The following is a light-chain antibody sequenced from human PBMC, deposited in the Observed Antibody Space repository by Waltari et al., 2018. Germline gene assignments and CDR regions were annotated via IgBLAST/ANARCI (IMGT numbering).Light chain of an antibody. J-gene: IGLJ2*01. V-gene: IGLV2-11*01. CDR1: SSDIGGSKS. CDR3: CSYAGRYTSV. Sequence: QSALTQPRSVSGSPGQSVTLSCTGTSSDIGGSKSASWYQQPPGKAPKLVIYEVDKRPSGVPDRFSGSKAGNTASLTISGLQTDDDADYYCCSYAGRYTSVFGRGTRVTVL. CDR2: EVD.